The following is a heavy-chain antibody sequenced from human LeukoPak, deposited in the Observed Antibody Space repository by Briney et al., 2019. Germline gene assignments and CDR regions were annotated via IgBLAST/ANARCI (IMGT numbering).Heavy chain of an antibody. Sequence: GGSLRLSCAASGFTFSSYGMHWVRQAPGKGLEWVAFIRYDGSNKYYADSVKGRFTISRDKSKNTLYLQMNSLRAEDTAVYYCARQWLYHFDYWGQGTLVTVSS. CDR2: IRYDGSNK. CDR1: GFTFSSYG. CDR3: ARQWLYHFDY. J-gene: IGHJ4*02. D-gene: IGHD6-19*01. V-gene: IGHV3-30*02.